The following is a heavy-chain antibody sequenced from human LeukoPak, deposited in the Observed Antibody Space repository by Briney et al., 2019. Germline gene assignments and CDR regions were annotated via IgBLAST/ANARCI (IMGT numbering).Heavy chain of an antibody. J-gene: IGHJ4*02. V-gene: IGHV1-46*01. CDR1: GYTFTSYY. CDR2: INPSGGST. CDR3: AGDAISYNYYDSSGYYAH. D-gene: IGHD3-22*01. Sequence: ASVKVSCKASGYTFTSYYMHWVRQAPGQGLEWMGIINPSGGSTSYAQKFQGRVTMTRDTSTSTVYMELSSLRSEDTAVYYCAGDAISYNYYDSSGYYAHWGQGTLVTVSS.